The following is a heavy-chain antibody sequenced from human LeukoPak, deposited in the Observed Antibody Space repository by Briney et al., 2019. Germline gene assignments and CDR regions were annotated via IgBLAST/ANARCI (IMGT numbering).Heavy chain of an antibody. CDR3: ATYNCGGDCYSGYFDS. Sequence: PSETLSLTCAVSGGSITNNHYYWGWIRQPPGRGLEWIGNIYYSGNTYYNPSLKSRVTISVDTSKKQFSLKLTSVTATDTAVYYCATYNCGGDCYSGYFDSWGQGTLVTVSS. J-gene: IGHJ4*02. D-gene: IGHD2-21*02. CDR2: IYYSGNT. CDR1: GGSITNNHYY. V-gene: IGHV4-39*01.